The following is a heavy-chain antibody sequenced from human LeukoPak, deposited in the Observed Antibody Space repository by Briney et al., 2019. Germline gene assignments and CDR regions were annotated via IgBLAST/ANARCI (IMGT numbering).Heavy chain of an antibody. CDR1: GFTFSAYT. CDR2: IRGSGAAT. J-gene: IGHJ4*02. CDR3: AKDESVVGDYSFDS. Sequence: PGGSLRLSCSASGFTFSAYTMSWVRQAPGKGLEWVSAIRGSGAATFCADSVKGRFTISRDNSKNTLYLQMNSLRAEDTALYYCAKDESVVGDYSFDSWGQGTLATVSS. V-gene: IGHV3-23*01. D-gene: IGHD1-26*01.